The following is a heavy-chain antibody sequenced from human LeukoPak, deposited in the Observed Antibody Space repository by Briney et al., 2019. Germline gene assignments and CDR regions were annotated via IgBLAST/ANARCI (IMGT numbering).Heavy chain of an antibody. CDR1: GGSVSDYY. J-gene: IGHJ4*02. CDR2: IYHTGST. CDR3: ASRKLGNDY. V-gene: IGHV4-59*02. D-gene: IGHD7-27*01. Sequence: SETLSLTCNNSGGSVSDYYCSWIQQSPGKGLEWIGYIYHTGSTSYSPSLKSRVTISADTSQNQFSLKLSSVTAADTAVYYCASRKLGNDYWGQGTLVTVSS.